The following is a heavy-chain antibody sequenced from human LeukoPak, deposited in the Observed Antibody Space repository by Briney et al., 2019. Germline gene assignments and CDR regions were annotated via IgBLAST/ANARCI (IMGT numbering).Heavy chain of an antibody. D-gene: IGHD3-10*01. CDR3: ARDYASDY. CDR1: GFTLRSFS. V-gene: IGHV3-21*01. Sequence: GGSLRLSCAASGFTLRSFSMNCVRRAPGKGLEWVSCISSSSSYIYFADSVKGRFTISRGNAKNSLYLQMSSLRAEDTAVYYCARDYASDYWGQGTLVTVSS. CDR2: ISSSSSYI. J-gene: IGHJ4*02.